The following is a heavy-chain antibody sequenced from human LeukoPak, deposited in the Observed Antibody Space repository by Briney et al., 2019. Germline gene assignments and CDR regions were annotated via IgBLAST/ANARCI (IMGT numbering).Heavy chain of an antibody. Sequence: ASVKVSCKASGYTFTNYDISWVRQAPGQGLKWMGWISAYNGNTNYAQKVQGRVTMTTDRSTSSTYMELRSLRSDDTAVYYCARAQQLVHWFDPWGQGTLVTVSS. V-gene: IGHV1-18*01. J-gene: IGHJ5*02. CDR2: ISAYNGNT. D-gene: IGHD6-13*01. CDR3: ARAQQLVHWFDP. CDR1: GYTFTNYD.